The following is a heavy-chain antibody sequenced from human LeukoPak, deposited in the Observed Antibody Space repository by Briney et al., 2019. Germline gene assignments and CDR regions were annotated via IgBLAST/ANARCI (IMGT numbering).Heavy chain of an antibody. V-gene: IGHV3-23*01. CDR1: GFTFSSYA. D-gene: IGHD3-16*01. J-gene: IGHJ6*02. CDR3: ARNQQLGGHSYYYYGMDV. Sequence: GGSLRLSCAASGFTFSSYAMSWVRQAPGKGLEWVSAISGSGGSTYYADSVKGRFTISRDNSKNTLYLQMNSLRADDTAIYYCARNQQLGGHSYYYYGMDVWGQRTTVTVSS. CDR2: ISGSGGST.